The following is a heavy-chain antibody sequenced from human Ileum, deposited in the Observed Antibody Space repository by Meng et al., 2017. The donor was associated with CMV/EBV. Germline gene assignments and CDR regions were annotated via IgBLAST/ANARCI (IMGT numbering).Heavy chain of an antibody. CDR3: TRDRLEGDYSGPGY. Sequence: GGSLRLSCAASGFSFSRYSMNWLRQAPGKGLEWVSSISSTSSAIYYPDSVKGRFTISRDNAKNALYLEMNSLRAEDTAVYYCTRDRLEGDYSGPGYWGQGTLVTVSS. V-gene: IGHV3-21*01. CDR1: GFSFSRYS. D-gene: IGHD1-1*01. CDR2: ISSTSSAI. J-gene: IGHJ4*02.